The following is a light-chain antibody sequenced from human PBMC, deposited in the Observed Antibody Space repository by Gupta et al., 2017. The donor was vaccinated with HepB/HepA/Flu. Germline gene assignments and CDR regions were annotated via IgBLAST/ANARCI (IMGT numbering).Light chain of an antibody. CDR2: GAS. CDR1: QSVSSN. V-gene: IGKV3-15*01. J-gene: IGKJ4*01. CDR3: QRNNNWPPST. Sequence: IVLTQSPATLSVSPGERATLSCSASQSVSSNLASYQQKPGQAPRLIIYGASTRATGIPARFSGSGSGTEFTLTISSLQSEDFAVYSCQRNNNWPPSTFGGGTKVEIK.